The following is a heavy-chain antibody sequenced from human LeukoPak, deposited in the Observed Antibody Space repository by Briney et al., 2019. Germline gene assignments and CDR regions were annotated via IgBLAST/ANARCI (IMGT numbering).Heavy chain of an antibody. CDR3: ARRVYGSGTYYNAPDYYYYYMDV. CDR2: IYPGDSNT. CDR1: GYIFTTYL. D-gene: IGHD3-10*01. V-gene: IGHV5-51*01. Sequence: LGESLKISCKASGYIFTTYLIGWVRQMTGKGLEWMGIIYPGDSNTKYSPSFQGQVAISADKSISTAYLQWSSLKAYDSAMYSCARRVYGSGTYYNAPDYYYYYMDVWGKGTTVTVSS. J-gene: IGHJ6*03.